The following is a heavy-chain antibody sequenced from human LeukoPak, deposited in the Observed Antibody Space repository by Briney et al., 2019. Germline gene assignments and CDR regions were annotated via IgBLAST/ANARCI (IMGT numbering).Heavy chain of an antibody. J-gene: IGHJ4*02. V-gene: IGHV3-48*04. CDR1: GFTFSSYS. CDR3: ARPYYYGSGSYRLVY. D-gene: IGHD3-10*01. CDR2: ISSSSSTI. Sequence: GSLRLSCAASGFTFSSYSMNWVRQAPGKGLEWVSYISSSSSTIYYADSVKGRFTISRDNAKNSLYLQMNSLRAEDTAVYYCARPYYYGSGSYRLVYWGQGTLVTVSS.